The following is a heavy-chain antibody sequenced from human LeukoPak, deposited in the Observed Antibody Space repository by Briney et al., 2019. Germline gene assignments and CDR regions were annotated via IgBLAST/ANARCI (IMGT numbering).Heavy chain of an antibody. J-gene: IGHJ4*02. D-gene: IGHD2-15*01. CDR3: AKDVTAKSVAPGGHIFDY. CDR1: GFTVSSNY. CDR2: ISGTGGST. V-gene: IGHV3-23*01. Sequence: PGGSLRLSCAASGFTVSSNYMSWVRQAPGKGPEWVSAISGTGGSTYYADSVKGRFTISRDNSKNTLYLQMNSLRAEDTAVYYCAKDVTAKSVAPGGHIFDYWGQGTLVTVS.